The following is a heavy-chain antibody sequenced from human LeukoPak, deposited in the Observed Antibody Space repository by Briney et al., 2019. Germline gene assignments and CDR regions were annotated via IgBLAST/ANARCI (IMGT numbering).Heavy chain of an antibody. CDR1: GGSISSYY. J-gene: IGHJ4*02. CDR3: ARESGGIVDY. D-gene: IGHD6-13*01. CDR2: ICYSGST. V-gene: IGHV4-59*01. Sequence: SESLSLTCTVSGGSISSYYWSWIRQPPGKGLEWIGYICYSGSTNYNPSLKSRVTISVDTSKNQFSLKLSSVTAADTAVYYCARESGGIVDYWGQGTLVTVSS.